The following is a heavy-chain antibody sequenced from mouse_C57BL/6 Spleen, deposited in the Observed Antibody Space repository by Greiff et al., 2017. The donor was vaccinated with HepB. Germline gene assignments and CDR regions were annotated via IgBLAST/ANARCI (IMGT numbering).Heavy chain of an antibody. CDR3: AREGITTVVDYFDY. V-gene: IGHV1-53*01. J-gene: IGHJ2*01. D-gene: IGHD1-1*01. Sequence: QVQLQQPGTELVKPGASVKLSCKASGYTFTSYWMHWVKQRPGQGLEWIGNINPSNGGTNSKEKFTSKATLTLDKSSSTAYMQLSSLTSEDSAVYYCAREGITTVVDYFDYWGQGTTLTVSS. CDR1: GYTFTSYW. CDR2: INPSNGGT.